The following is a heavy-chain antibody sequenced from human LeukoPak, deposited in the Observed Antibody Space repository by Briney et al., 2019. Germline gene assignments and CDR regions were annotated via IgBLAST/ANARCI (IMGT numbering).Heavy chain of an antibody. J-gene: IGHJ4*02. V-gene: IGHV3-23*01. D-gene: IGHD2-15*01. CDR1: GFTFSTFA. CDR2: FSPDGI. CDR3: AKDYARGGCSLAHCNPIDS. Sequence: PGGSLRLSCAASGFTFSTFAMTWVRQAPGKGLEWVSTFSPDGIHYAYSGKGRFAISIDDSMSTLFLQMNSLRAEDTAIYYCAKDYARGGCSLAHCNPIDSWGQGTLVTVSS.